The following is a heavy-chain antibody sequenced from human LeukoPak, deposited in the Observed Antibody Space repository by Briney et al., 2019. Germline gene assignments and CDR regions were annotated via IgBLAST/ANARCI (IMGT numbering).Heavy chain of an antibody. CDR3: ARAPYSSGWYNY. Sequence: SETLSLTCAVYGGSFSGYYWSWIRQPPGKGLEWIGEINHSGSTNYNPPLKSRVTISVDTSKNQFSLKLSSVTAADTAVYYCARAPYSSGWYNYWGQGTLVTVSS. CDR1: GGSFSGYY. J-gene: IGHJ4*02. D-gene: IGHD6-19*01. V-gene: IGHV4-34*01. CDR2: INHSGST.